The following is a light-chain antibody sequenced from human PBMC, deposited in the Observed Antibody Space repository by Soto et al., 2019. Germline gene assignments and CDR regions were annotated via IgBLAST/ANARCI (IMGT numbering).Light chain of an antibody. V-gene: IGKV3-20*01. CDR2: GAS. Sequence: EIVLTQSPCTLSLSPGERAALSCRASQSVSSTYLAWYQQKAGQAPRLLIYGASSRATGIPDRFSGSGSGIDFTLTISRLEPEDFAVYYCQQYGSSPRTFGQGTKVDIK. CDR3: QQYGSSPRT. J-gene: IGKJ1*01. CDR1: QSVSSTY.